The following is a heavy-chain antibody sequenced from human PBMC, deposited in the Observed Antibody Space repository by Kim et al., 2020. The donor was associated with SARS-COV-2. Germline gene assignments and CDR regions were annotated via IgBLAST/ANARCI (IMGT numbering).Heavy chain of an antibody. CDR3: ARASWGAIPGAFDI. V-gene: IGHV4-59*01. CDR2: IYYSGST. D-gene: IGHD3-16*02. CDR1: GGSISSYY. Sequence: SETLSLTCTVSGGSISSYYWSWIRQPPGKGLEWIGYIYYSGSTNYNPSLKSRVTISVDTSKNQFSLKLSSVTAADTAVYYCARASWGAIPGAFDIWGQGTMVTVSS. J-gene: IGHJ3*02.